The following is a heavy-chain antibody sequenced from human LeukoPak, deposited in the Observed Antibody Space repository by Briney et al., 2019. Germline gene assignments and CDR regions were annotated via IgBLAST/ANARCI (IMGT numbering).Heavy chain of an antibody. Sequence: ASVKVSCKASGYTFTGYYMHWVRQAPGQGLEGMGRINPNSGGTNYAQKFQGRVTMTRDTSISTAYMELSRLRSDDTAVYYCARRPFFYGSGSPDAFDIWGQGTMVTVSS. J-gene: IGHJ3*02. D-gene: IGHD3-10*01. CDR2: INPNSGGT. V-gene: IGHV1-2*06. CDR1: GYTFTGYY. CDR3: ARRPFFYGSGSPDAFDI.